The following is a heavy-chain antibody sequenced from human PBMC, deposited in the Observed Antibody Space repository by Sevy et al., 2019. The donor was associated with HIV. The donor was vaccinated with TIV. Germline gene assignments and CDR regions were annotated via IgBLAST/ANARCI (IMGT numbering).Heavy chain of an antibody. J-gene: IGHJ4*02. CDR1: GFTFSDYW. CDR3: VRAIGVASSY. V-gene: IGHV3-7*04. Sequence: GGSLRLSCAGSGFTFSDYWMTWVRQAPGKGLEWVANIRQDGGEKYYADSVEGRFTISRDNAKNSVYPQMNSLRAEDTAVYYCVRAIGVASSYWGQGTLVTVSS. CDR2: IRQDGGEK. D-gene: IGHD6-19*01.